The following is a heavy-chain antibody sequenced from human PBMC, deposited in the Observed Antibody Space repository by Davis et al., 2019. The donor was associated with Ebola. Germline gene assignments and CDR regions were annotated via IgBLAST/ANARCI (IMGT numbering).Heavy chain of an antibody. CDR1: GGSISRNNW. D-gene: IGHD3-16*01. Sequence: SETLSLTCAVYGGSISRNNWCTWVRQPPGKGLEWIGEIYHSGSTNYNPSLKSRVPISVDKSKNQFPLKLSSVTAADTAVYYCARGGRGAFDIWGQGTMVTVSS. CDR3: ARGGRGAFDI. J-gene: IGHJ3*02. CDR2: IYHSGST. V-gene: IGHV4-4*02.